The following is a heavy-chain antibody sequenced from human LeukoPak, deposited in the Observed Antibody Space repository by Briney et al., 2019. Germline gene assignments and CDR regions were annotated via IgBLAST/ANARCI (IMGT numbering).Heavy chain of an antibody. CDR1: GFTFSSYG. Sequence: GGSLRLSCAASGFTFSSYGMHWVRQASGKGLEWVAFIRYDGSNKYYADSVKGRFTISRDNSKNTLYLQMNSLRAEDTAVYYCAKDQKSIAARPNYYYYMDVWGKGTTVTVSS. CDR3: AKDQKSIAARPNYYYYMDV. V-gene: IGHV3-30*02. CDR2: IRYDGSNK. J-gene: IGHJ6*03. D-gene: IGHD6-6*01.